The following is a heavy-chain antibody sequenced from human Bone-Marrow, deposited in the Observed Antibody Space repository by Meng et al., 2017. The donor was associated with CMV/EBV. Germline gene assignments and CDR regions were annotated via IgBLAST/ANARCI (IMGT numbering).Heavy chain of an antibody. J-gene: IGHJ4*02. V-gene: IGHV3-23*03. CDR2: IYSGGSST. CDR1: GFTFSSYA. D-gene: IGHD2-2*01. CDR3: AKQSFPLRYCSSTSCPSTYFDY. Sequence: GESLKISCAASGFTFSSYAMSWVRQAPGKGLEWVSVIYSGGSSTYYADSVKGRFTISRDNSKNTLYLQMNSLRAEDTAVYYCAKQSFPLRYCSSTSCPSTYFDYWGQGTLVTGSS.